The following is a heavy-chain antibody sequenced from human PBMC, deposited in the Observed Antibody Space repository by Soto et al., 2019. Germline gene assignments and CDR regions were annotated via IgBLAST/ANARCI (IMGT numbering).Heavy chain of an antibody. CDR3: ARDSWVTTVNIGWWYYYYGMDV. V-gene: IGHV3-21*01. CDR2: ISSSSSYI. Sequence: PGGSLRLSCAASGFTFSSYSMNWVRQAPGKGLEWVSSISSSSSYIYYADSVKGRFTISRDNAKNSLYLQMNSLRAEDTAVYYCARDSWVTTVNIGWWYYYYGMDVWGQGTTVTVSS. D-gene: IGHD4-4*01. J-gene: IGHJ6*02. CDR1: GFTFSSYS.